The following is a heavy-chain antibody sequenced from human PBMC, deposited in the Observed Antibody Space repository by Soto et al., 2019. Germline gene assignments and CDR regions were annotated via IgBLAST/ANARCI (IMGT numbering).Heavy chain of an antibody. D-gene: IGHD2-2*01. V-gene: IGHV1-18*01. CDR1: GYTFTSYG. CDR3: ARLYCISSTCYLGMDV. Sequence: KVFRASVKVSCKASGYTFTSYGISWVRQAPGQGLEWMGWISAYNGNTNYVQKLQGRVTMTTDTSTSTAYMELRSLRSDDTAVYYCARLYCISSTCYLGMDVWGQGTTVTVSS. J-gene: IGHJ6*02. CDR2: ISAYNGNT.